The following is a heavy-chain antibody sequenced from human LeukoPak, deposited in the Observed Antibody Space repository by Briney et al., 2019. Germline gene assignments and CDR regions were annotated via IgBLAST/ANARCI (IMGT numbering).Heavy chain of an antibody. CDR1: GGSISNSSYY. J-gene: IGHJ5*02. V-gene: IGHV4-39*02. CDR3: ARVVVVSWFDP. CDR2: IYYSGST. Sequence: SETLSLTCTVSGGSISNSSYYWGWIRQPPGKGLEWIGSIYYSGSTYYNPSLKSRVTISVDTSKSQFSLRLSSVTAADTAVYYCARVVVVSWFDPWGQGTLVTVSS. D-gene: IGHD2-21*01.